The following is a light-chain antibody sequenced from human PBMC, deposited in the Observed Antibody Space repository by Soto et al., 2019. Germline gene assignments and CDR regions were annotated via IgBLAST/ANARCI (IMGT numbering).Light chain of an antibody. CDR2: AAS. Sequence: DIQMTQSPSTLSGSVGDRVTITCRASQTISSWLAWYQQKPGKAPKLLIYAASSLQSGVPSRFSGSGFGTDFTLTISSLQLEDSAIYYCQQADTFPITFGQGTRLEIK. CDR3: QQADTFPIT. J-gene: IGKJ5*01. CDR1: QTISSW. V-gene: IGKV1-12*01.